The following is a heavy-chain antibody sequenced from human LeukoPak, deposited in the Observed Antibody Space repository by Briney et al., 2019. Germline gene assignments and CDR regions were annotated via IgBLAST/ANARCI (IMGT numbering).Heavy chain of an antibody. CDR1: GGSISSSPYY. V-gene: IGHV4-39*07. CDR3: ARKGYWPLDNWFDP. D-gene: IGHD2-15*01. J-gene: IGHJ5*02. Sequence: SETLSLTCAVSGGSISSSPYYWGWIRQPSGKGLEWIGSIHYSGTTTYYSPSLKSRVTISVDTSKNQFSLKLSSVTAADTAVYYCARKGYWPLDNWFDPWGQGTLVTVSS. CDR2: IHYSGTTT.